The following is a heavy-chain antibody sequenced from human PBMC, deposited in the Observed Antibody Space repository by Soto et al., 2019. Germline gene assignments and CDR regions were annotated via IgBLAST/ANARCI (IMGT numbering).Heavy chain of an antibody. CDR2: IYYSGST. CDR3: ARPGRYSSSTDYYYYMDV. J-gene: IGHJ6*03. CDR1: GGSISSSSYY. D-gene: IGHD6-6*01. Sequence: SETLSLTCTVSGGSISSSSYYWGWIRQPPGKGLEWIGSIYYSGSTYYNPSLKSRVTISVDTSKNQFSLKLSSVTAADTAVYYCARPGRYSSSTDYYYYMDVWGKGTTVTVSS. V-gene: IGHV4-39*01.